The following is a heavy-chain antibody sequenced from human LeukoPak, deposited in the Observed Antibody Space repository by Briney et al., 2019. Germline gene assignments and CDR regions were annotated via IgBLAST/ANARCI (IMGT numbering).Heavy chain of an antibody. Sequence: GGSLRLSCAGSGFTLSNYWMHWVRQGPGKGLAWVSRIYSDGSRTTYADSVKGRFTISRDNAKNTLYLQMNSLRAEDTAVYYCAWGVGDFDYWGQGTLVTVSS. V-gene: IGHV3-74*03. J-gene: IGHJ4*02. CDR2: IYSDGSRT. CDR3: AWGVGDFDY. CDR1: GFTLSNYW. D-gene: IGHD3-16*01.